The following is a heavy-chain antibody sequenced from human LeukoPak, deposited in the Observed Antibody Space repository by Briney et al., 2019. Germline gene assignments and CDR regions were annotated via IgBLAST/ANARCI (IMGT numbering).Heavy chain of an antibody. CDR3: SRASTKPLYYMDV. CDR2: IRSKADNYAT. J-gene: IGHJ6*03. D-gene: IGHD2-2*01. CDR1: GFTFSGSA. V-gene: IGHV3-73*01. Sequence: PGGSLTLSCAPSGFTFSGSAMHWVRQASGKGLEWVGRIRSKADNYATAYAASVKGKFTISRDESKNTAYLQMNSLKTEDTAVYYCSRASTKPLYYMDVWGKGTTVTISS.